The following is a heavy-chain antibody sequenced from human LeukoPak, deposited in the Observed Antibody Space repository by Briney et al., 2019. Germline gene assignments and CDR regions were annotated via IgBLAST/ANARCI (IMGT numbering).Heavy chain of an antibody. D-gene: IGHD2-15*01. Sequence: PGGSLRLSCAASGFTFSSYAMHWVRQAPGKGLEWVAVISYDGSNKYYADSVKGRFTISRDNSKNTLYLQMNSLRAEDTAVYYCASLGLAGSAFDIWGQGTMVTVSS. CDR2: ISYDGSNK. CDR1: GFTFSSYA. J-gene: IGHJ3*02. CDR3: ASLGLAGSAFDI. V-gene: IGHV3-30-3*01.